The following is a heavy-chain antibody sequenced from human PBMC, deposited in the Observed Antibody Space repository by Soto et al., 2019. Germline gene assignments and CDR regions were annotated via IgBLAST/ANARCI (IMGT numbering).Heavy chain of an antibody. CDR3: ARNGYCSGGSCYSAYDYYYYYMDV. V-gene: IGHV3-11*01. CDR2: ISSSGSTI. Sequence: GGSLRLSCAASGFTFSDYYMSWIRQAPGKGLEWVSYISSSGSTIYYADSVKGRFTISRDNAKNSLYLQMNSLRAEDTAVYYCARNGYCSGGSCYSAYDYYYYYMDVWGKGTTVTVSS. J-gene: IGHJ6*03. CDR1: GFTFSDYY. D-gene: IGHD2-15*01.